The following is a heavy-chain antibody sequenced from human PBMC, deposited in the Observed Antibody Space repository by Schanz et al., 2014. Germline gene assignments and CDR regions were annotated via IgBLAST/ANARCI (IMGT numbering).Heavy chain of an antibody. V-gene: IGHV3-23*01. CDR2: ISASGGTI. D-gene: IGHD3-10*01. CDR3: ARIGGSVFDY. Sequence: EVQLLESGGGLVQPGGSLRLSCAASGFTFSSYAMSWVRQAPGKGLEWVSAISASGGTIYYADSVKGRFTISRDNSKNSLYLQMNSLRAEDTAVYYCARIGGSVFDYWAQGTLVTVSS. CDR1: GFTFSSYA. J-gene: IGHJ4*02.